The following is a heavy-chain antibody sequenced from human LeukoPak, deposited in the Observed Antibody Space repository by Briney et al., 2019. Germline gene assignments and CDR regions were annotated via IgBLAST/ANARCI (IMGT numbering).Heavy chain of an antibody. J-gene: IGHJ3*02. V-gene: IGHV3-23*01. D-gene: IGHD3-9*01. CDR1: GFTFSSYA. CDR2: ISGSGGST. Sequence: GGSLRLSCAASGFTFSSYAMSWVRQAPGKGLEWVSAISGSGGSTYYADSVKGRFTISRDNAKNSLYLQMNSLRAEDTAVYYCARFRLVDAFDIWGQGTMVTVSS. CDR3: ARFRLVDAFDI.